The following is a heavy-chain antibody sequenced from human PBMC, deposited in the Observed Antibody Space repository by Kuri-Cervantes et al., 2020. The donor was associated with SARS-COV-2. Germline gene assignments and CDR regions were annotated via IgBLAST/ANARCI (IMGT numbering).Heavy chain of an antibody. J-gene: IGHJ4*02. D-gene: IGHD6-6*01. CDR2: IYYSRST. V-gene: IGHV4-39*01. CDR1: GGSISSSSYY. Sequence: SETLCLPCTVFGGSISSSSYYWGWIRQPPGKRREWIGSIYYSRSTYYNPSVKSRVTISVDTSKNQFSLKLSSVTAADTAVYYCASHWAQQLVRYWGQGTLVTVSS. CDR3: ASHWAQQLVRY.